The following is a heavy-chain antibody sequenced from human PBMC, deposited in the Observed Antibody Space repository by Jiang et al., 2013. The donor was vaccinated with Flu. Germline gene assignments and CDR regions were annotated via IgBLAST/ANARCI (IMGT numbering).Heavy chain of an antibody. J-gene: IGHJ4*02. CDR3: ARYSTTVTSYYFDY. D-gene: IGHD4-17*01. CDR1: GFTFRSYA. Sequence: GLVQPGGSLRLSCAASGFTFRSYAMSWVRQAPGKGLEWVSAISGSGDYTYSADSVKGRFTISRDNSKNTLYLQMNSLRAEDTAVYYCARYSTTVTSYYFDYWGQGTLVTVSS. V-gene: IGHV3-23*01. CDR2: ISGSGDYT.